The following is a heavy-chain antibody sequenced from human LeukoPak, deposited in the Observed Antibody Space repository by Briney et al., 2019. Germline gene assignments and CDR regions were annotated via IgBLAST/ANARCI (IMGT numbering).Heavy chain of an antibody. CDR3: ARGPPRGKYYYMDV. CDR2: IGTASDT. V-gene: IGHV3-13*01. D-gene: IGHD1-1*01. J-gene: IGHJ6*03. CDR1: GFTFSSFD. Sequence: PGGSLRLSCAAPGFTFSSFDMHWVRQPTGQGLEWVSTIGTASDTYYPGSVEGRFTLSRDNAKNSLYLQMNSLTAGVTAVYYCARGPPRGKYYYMDVWGKGTTVTVSS.